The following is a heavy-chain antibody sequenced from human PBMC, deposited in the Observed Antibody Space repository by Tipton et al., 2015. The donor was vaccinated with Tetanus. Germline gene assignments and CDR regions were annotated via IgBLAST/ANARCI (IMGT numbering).Heavy chain of an antibody. J-gene: IGHJ4*02. CDR3: ARTSIPAADYCFDY. CDR1: RGSTSSSNYY. V-gene: IGHV4-39*01. Sequence: TLSLTCTVSRGSTSSSNYYWGWIRQPPGKGLEWIGSIYYSGSTYYNPSLKSRVTISVDTSKNLFSLKLSSVTAADTAVYYCARTSIPAADYCFDYWGQGTLVTVSS. D-gene: IGHD2-2*01. CDR2: IYYSGST.